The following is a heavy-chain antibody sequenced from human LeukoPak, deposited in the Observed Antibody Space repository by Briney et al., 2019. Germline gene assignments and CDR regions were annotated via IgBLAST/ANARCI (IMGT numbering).Heavy chain of an antibody. V-gene: IGHV3-15*01. D-gene: IGHD3-3*01. Sequence: GGSLRLSCAASGFTFSNAWMSWVRQAPGKGLEWVGRIKSKTDGGTTDYAAPVKGRFTISRDDSKNTLYLQMNSLKTEDTAVYYCTTTYYDFWSGYPTDWGQGTLVTVSS. CDR2: IKSKTDGGTT. CDR1: GFTFSNAW. J-gene: IGHJ4*02. CDR3: TTTYYDFWSGYPTD.